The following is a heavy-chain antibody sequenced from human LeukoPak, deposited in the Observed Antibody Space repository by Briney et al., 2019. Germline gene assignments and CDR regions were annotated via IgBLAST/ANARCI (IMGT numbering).Heavy chain of an antibody. CDR1: DGSFSSYY. D-gene: IGHD6-19*01. V-gene: IGHV4-34*01. CDR2: INHSGGT. Sequence: KSSETLSLTCAVYDGSFSSYYWNWIRQSPGKELEWIGDINHSGGTNYNPSLKSRVTISVDTTKNQFSLKLTSVTAADTAVYYCASTLTSGWPFDIWGQGTMVTVSS. J-gene: IGHJ3*02. CDR3: ASTLTSGWPFDI.